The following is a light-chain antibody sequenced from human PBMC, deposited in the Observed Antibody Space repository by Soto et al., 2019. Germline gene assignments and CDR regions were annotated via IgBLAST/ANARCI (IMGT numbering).Light chain of an antibody. V-gene: IGLV6-57*02. J-gene: IGLJ2*01. CDR2: EDN. Sequence: NFMLTQPHSVSESPGKTVTISCTGSSGSIASNYVQWYQQRPGSAPTTVIYEDNQRPSGVPDRFSGSIDSSSNSASLTISGLQTEDDADYYCQSYDSSNHVVFGGGTKLTVL. CDR1: SGSIASNY. CDR3: QSYDSSNHVV.